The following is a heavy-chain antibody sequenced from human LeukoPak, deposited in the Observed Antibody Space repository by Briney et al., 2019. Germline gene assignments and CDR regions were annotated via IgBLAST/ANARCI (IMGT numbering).Heavy chain of an antibody. CDR2: INHSGST. D-gene: IGHD2-15*01. V-gene: IGHV4-34*01. CDR3: ARGPRYCSGGSCYAFDY. CDR1: GGSFSGYY. J-gene: IGHJ4*02. Sequence: SETLSLTCAVYGGSFSGYYWSWIRQPPGKGLEWIGEINHSGSTNYNPSLKSRVTISVDTSKNQFPLKLSSVTAADTAVYYCARGPRYCSGGSCYAFDYWGQGTLVTVSP.